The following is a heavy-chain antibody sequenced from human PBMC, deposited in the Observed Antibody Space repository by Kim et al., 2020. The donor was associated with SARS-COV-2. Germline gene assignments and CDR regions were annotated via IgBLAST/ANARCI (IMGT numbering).Heavy chain of an antibody. J-gene: IGHJ6*01. CDR3: ASLKSPDGSGEGSYYYGM. Sequence: SETLSLTCAVYGGSFSGYYWSWIRQPPGKGLEWIGEINHSGSTNYNPSLKSRVTISVDTSKNQFSLKLSSVTAADTAVYYCASLKSPDGSGEGSYYYGM. D-gene: IGHD3-10*01. CDR2: INHSGST. CDR1: GGSFSGYY. V-gene: IGHV4-34*01.